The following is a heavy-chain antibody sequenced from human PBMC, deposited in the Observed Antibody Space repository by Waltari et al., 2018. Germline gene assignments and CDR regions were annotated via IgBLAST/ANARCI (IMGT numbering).Heavy chain of an antibody. J-gene: IGHJ4*02. CDR2: IYCSGST. Sequence: IRQPPGKGLEWIGYIYCSGSTNYNPSLKSRVTISVDTSKNQFSLKLSSVTAADTAVYYCARGERWLQFNYWGQGTLVTVSS. D-gene: IGHD5-12*01. V-gene: IGHV4-59*01. CDR3: ARGERWLQFNY.